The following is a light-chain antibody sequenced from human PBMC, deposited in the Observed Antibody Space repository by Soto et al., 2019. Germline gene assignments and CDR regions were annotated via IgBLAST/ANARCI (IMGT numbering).Light chain of an antibody. CDR2: DVS. CDR3: SSFSSSITYV. J-gene: IGLJ1*01. CDR1: SSDVGGYNF. V-gene: IGLV2-14*03. Sequence: QSTLTQPASVSGSPGQSITISCTGTSSDVGGYNFVSWYQQHPGKAPKLMIYDVSNRPAEVSNRFSGSKSGSTASLTISGVQAEDEADYYCSSFSSSITYVFGTGTKLTVL.